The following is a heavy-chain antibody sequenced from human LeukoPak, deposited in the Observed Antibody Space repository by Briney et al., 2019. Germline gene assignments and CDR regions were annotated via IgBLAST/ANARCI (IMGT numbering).Heavy chain of an antibody. CDR2: IQNDGNDK. D-gene: IGHD6-19*01. J-gene: IGHJ4*02. Sequence: GGSLRLSCAASGFIFTGYWMTWVRQAPGKGLEWVANIQNDGNDKNYMDSVRGRLTISRDNARNLLYLQMNSLRVEDTAMYYCTRGRGWVDYWGQGTLVTVSS. CDR1: GFIFTGYW. CDR3: TRGRGWVDY. V-gene: IGHV3-7*01.